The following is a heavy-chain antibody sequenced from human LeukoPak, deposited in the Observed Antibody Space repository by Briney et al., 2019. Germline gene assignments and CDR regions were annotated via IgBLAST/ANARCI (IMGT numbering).Heavy chain of an antibody. CDR1: GYTFTSYG. D-gene: IGHD2-15*01. V-gene: IGHV1-18*01. CDR3: ARDICSGGRCGYGMDV. J-gene: IGHJ6*02. CDR2: ISAYNGNT. Sequence: ASVKVSCKASGYTFTSYGISWVRQAPGQGLEWMGWISAYNGNTNYAQKLQGRVTMNTDTSTSTAYRELRSLRSDATAVYYCARDICSGGRCGYGMDVWGQGTKVTVSS.